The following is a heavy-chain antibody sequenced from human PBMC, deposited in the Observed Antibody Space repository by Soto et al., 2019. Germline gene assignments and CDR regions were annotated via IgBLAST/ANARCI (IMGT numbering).Heavy chain of an antibody. CDR3: ARRGIYGSGSYYFPYYYYYGMDV. V-gene: IGHV5-51*01. Sequence: GESLKISCKGSGYSFTSYWIGWVRQMPGKGLEWMGIIYPGDSDTRYSPSFQGQVTISADKSISTAYLQWSSLKASDTAMYYCARRGIYGSGSYYFPYYYYYGMDVWGQGTTVTVSS. CDR2: IYPGDSDT. J-gene: IGHJ6*02. D-gene: IGHD3-10*01. CDR1: GYSFTSYW.